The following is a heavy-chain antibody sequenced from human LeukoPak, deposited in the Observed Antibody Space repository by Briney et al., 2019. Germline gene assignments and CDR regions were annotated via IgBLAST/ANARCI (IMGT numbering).Heavy chain of an antibody. Sequence: GGSLRLSCAASGFTFSSYSMNWVRQAPGKGLEWVSSISSSSYIYYADSVKGRFTISRDNAKNSLYLQMNSLRAEDTAVYYCASLSYCSGGSCHHDYWGQRTLVTVSS. CDR1: GFTFSSYS. V-gene: IGHV3-21*01. CDR3: ASLSYCSGGSCHHDY. CDR2: ISSSSYI. J-gene: IGHJ4*02. D-gene: IGHD2-15*01.